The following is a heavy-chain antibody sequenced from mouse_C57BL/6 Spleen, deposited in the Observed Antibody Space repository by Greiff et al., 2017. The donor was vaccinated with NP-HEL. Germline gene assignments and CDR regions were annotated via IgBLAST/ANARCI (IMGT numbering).Heavy chain of an antibody. CDR1: GFTFSSYT. Sequence: EVQLVESGGGLVKPGGSLKLSCAASGFTFSSYTMSWVRQTPETRLERVATISGGGGNHYYPNRVKGRFTISRDHAKNTLYLQMSSLRSADTALYYCARQDYSNLAWFAYWGQGTLVTVSA. V-gene: IGHV5-9*01. D-gene: IGHD2-5*01. CDR3: ARQDYSNLAWFAY. CDR2: ISGGGGNH. J-gene: IGHJ3*01.